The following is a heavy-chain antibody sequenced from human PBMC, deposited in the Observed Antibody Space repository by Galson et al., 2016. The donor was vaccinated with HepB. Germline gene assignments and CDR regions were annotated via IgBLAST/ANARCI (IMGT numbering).Heavy chain of an antibody. Sequence: CAISGDSVSNNIAAWNWIRQSPSRGLEWLGRAYYRSDWYNDYAGSVRSRITINPDTSKNQFSLQLNSVTPEDTAVYYCARAGGLNENLHFDYWGQGTLVTVSS. CDR2: AYYRSDWYN. CDR3: ARAGGLNENLHFDY. CDR1: GDSVSNNIAA. V-gene: IGHV6-1*01. J-gene: IGHJ4*02. D-gene: IGHD1-1*01.